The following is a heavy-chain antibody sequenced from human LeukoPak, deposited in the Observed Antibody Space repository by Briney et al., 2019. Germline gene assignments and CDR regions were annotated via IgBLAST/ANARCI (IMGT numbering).Heavy chain of an antibody. D-gene: IGHD4-17*01. J-gene: IGHJ4*02. CDR3: ARAKTVTTVLDFDY. V-gene: IGHV3-30-3*01. CDR2: ISYDGSNK. Sequence: PGGSLRLSCAASGFTFDDYAMHWVRQAPGKGLEWVAVISYDGSNKYYADSVKGRFTISRDNSKNTLYLQMNSLRAEDTAVYYCARAKTVTTVLDFDYWGQGTLVTVSS. CDR1: GFTFDDYA.